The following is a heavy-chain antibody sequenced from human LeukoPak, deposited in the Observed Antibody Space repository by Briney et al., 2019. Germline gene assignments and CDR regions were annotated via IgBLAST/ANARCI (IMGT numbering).Heavy chain of an antibody. D-gene: IGHD2-2*01. CDR2: INHSGST. J-gene: IGHJ6*02. V-gene: IGHV4-34*01. CDR1: GGSFSGYY. Sequence: SETLSLTCAVYGGSFSGYYWSWIRQPPGQGLEWIGEINHSGSTNYNPSLKSRVSISVDTSKNQFSLKLSSVTAADTAVYYCARGRYCSSTSCRTYYYYYYGMDVWGQGTTVTVSS. CDR3: ARGRYCSSTSCRTYYYYYYGMDV.